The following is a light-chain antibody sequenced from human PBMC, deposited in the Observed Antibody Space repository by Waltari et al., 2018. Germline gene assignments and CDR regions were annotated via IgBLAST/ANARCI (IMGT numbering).Light chain of an antibody. CDR1: TSDVGNYDL. J-gene: IGLJ1*01. Sequence: QSALTQPAPVSGTPGQSITISSTGTTSDVGNYDLVPWYQQHPGKAPKLLSCEVIKRPSGVSSRFSGSKSGNTASLTISGLQAEDEADYYCCSYAGRGTYVFGSGTKVTVL. CDR2: EVI. V-gene: IGLV2-23*02. CDR3: CSYAGRGTYV.